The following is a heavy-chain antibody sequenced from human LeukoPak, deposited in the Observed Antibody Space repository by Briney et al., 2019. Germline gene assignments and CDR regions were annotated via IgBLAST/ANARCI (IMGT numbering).Heavy chain of an antibody. Sequence: PGGSLRLSCAASGFTFSTYAMSWVRQAPGKGLEWVSVISGSGSSTYYADSVKGRFTISRDNSKNTLSLQMNSLSAEDTAVYYCVKEMATIRALDFWGQGTMVTVSS. J-gene: IGHJ3*01. D-gene: IGHD5-24*01. V-gene: IGHV3-23*01. CDR2: ISGSGSST. CDR1: GFTFSTYA. CDR3: VKEMATIRALDF.